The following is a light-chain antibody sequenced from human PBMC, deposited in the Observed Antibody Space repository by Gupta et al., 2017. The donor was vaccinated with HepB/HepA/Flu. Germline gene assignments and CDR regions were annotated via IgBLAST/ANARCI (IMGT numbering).Light chain of an antibody. J-gene: IGKJ5*01. CDR3: QQYGNSLIT. CDR2: GAS. V-gene: IGKV3-20*01. Sequence: EIVLTQAPGTLSLSPGERATLPCRASQSVSSSYLAWYQQKPGQAPRLLIYGASNRATGIPDRFSGSGSGTDFTLTISRLEPEDFAVYYCQQYGNSLITFGQGTRLEIK. CDR1: QSVSSSY.